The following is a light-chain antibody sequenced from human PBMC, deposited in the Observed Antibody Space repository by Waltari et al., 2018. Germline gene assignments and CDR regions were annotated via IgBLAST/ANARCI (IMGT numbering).Light chain of an antibody. Sequence: ENVLTQSPGTLFLSPGERATLSCRASQSVTSSYLAWYQQKPGQSPRLLIYAASSRPTGIPDMFSGSGSGTDFTLTISRLVPEEFAVYYCQQYGSSPITFGQGTRLESK. J-gene: IGKJ5*01. CDR2: AAS. CDR3: QQYGSSPIT. V-gene: IGKV3-20*01. CDR1: QSVTSSY.